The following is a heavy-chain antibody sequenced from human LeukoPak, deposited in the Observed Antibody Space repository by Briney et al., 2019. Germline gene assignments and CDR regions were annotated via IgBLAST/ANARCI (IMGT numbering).Heavy chain of an antibody. CDR1: GGSIGSYY. D-gene: IGHD6-13*01. V-gene: IGHV4-59*12. J-gene: IGHJ4*02. CDR3: ARDPYSSSWPFDY. CDR2: IYYSGST. Sequence: SQTLSLTCTVSGGSIGSYYWSWIRQPPGKGLEWIGYIYYSGSTNYNPSLKSRVTISVDTSKNQFSLKLSSVTAADTAVYYCARDPYSSSWPFDYWGQGTLVTVSS.